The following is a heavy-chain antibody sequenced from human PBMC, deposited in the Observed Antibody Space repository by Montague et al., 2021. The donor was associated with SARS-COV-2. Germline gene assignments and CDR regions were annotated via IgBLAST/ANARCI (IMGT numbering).Heavy chain of an antibody. CDR1: GASIGRSTYY. V-gene: IGHV4-39*07. CDR2: IYYSGTT. D-gene: IGHD3-9*01. J-gene: IGHJ4*02. Sequence: SETLSLTCTVFGASIGRSTYYWGWIRQPPGKDLEWIGTIYYSGTTHYNPSLRSRVTISLDTSKNQVSLRLTSVTDADTAFYYCGSDTTAYFRFDYWGRGTLVSVSS. CDR3: GSDTTAYFRFDY.